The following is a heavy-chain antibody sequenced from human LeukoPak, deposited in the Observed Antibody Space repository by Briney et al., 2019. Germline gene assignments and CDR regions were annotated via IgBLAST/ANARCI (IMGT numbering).Heavy chain of an antibody. CDR3: ARDRRAYYYDSSAYYLDY. D-gene: IGHD3-22*01. Sequence: ASVKVSCKASGYTFTGYYMHWVRQAPGQGLEWMGWINTYNANTNYVQKLQGRVTMTTDTSTSTAYMELRSLRSDDAAVYYCARDRRAYYYDSSAYYLDYWGQGTLVTVSS. V-gene: IGHV1-18*04. J-gene: IGHJ4*02. CDR2: INTYNANT. CDR1: GYTFTGYY.